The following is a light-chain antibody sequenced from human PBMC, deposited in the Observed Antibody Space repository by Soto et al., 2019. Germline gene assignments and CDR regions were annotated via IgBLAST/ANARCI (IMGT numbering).Light chain of an antibody. Sequence: EIQMTQSPSSLSASVVDRITITCQASQDISNYLNLYQQKPGRAPKLLIYDASNLEAGVPSRFRGSGSGTDFTFTISRLQPEDIATYYCQQYENLPTFGQGTRLEIK. CDR2: DAS. CDR1: QDISNY. V-gene: IGKV1-33*01. CDR3: QQYENLPT. J-gene: IGKJ5*01.